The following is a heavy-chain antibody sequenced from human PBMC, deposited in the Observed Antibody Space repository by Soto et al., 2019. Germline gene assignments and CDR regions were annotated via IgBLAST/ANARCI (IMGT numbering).Heavy chain of an antibody. J-gene: IGHJ6*02. CDR2: ISAYNGNT. CDR3: ASLAVAGNNYYYGMDV. V-gene: IGHV1-18*01. D-gene: IGHD6-19*01. Sequence: GASVKVSCKASGYTFTSYGISWVRQAPGQGLEWMGWISAYNGNTNYAQKLQGRVTMTTDTSTSTAYMELRSLRSDDTAVYYCASLAVAGNNYYYGMDVWGQGTTVTVSS. CDR1: GYTFTSYG.